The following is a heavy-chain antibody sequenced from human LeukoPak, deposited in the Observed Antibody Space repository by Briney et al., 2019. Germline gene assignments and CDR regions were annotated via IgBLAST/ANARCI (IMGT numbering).Heavy chain of an antibody. D-gene: IGHD6-19*01. CDR3: ARARSGWYVAYFDY. Sequence: SETLSLTCAVYGGSFSGYYWSWIRQPPGKGLEWIGEINHSGSTNYNPSLKSRVTISVDTSKNQFSLKLSSVTAADTAVYYCARARSGWYVAYFDYWGQGTLVTVSS. CDR1: GGSFSGYY. J-gene: IGHJ4*02. CDR2: INHSGST. V-gene: IGHV4-34*01.